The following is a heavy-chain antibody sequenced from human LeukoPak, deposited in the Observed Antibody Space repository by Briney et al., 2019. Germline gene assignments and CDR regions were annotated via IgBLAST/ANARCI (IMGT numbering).Heavy chain of an antibody. Sequence: GGSLRLSCTASGFTFSSYGMSWVRQAPGKGLEWVSAISGSGGSTYYADSVKGRFTISRDNSKNTLYLQMNSLRAEDTAVYYCAKPPDYGHYVFDYWGQGTLVTVSS. CDR3: AKPPDYGHYVFDY. CDR1: GFTFSSYG. V-gene: IGHV3-23*01. D-gene: IGHD4-17*01. J-gene: IGHJ4*02. CDR2: ISGSGGST.